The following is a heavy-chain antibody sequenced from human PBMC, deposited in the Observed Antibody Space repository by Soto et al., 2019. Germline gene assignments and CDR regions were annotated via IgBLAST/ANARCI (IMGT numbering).Heavy chain of an antibody. D-gene: IGHD3-9*01. J-gene: IGHJ4*02. CDR2: ISAYNGNT. CDR1: GYTFTSYG. CDR3: ARMDYDILTGAPLPSFDY. Sequence: GVSVKVSSKASGYTFTSYGLSWVRQAPGQGLEWMGWISAYNGNTNYAQKLQGRVTMTTDTSTSTAYMELRSLSSDDTAVYYCARMDYDILTGAPLPSFDYWGQGTLVTVSS. V-gene: IGHV1-18*01.